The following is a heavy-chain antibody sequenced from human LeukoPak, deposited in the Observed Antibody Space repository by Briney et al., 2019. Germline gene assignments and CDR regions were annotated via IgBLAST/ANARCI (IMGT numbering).Heavy chain of an antibody. J-gene: IGHJ5*02. V-gene: IGHV3-23*01. Sequence: GGSLRLSCAASGFTLSTYAMNWVPQAPGKGLEWVSGISAGGGSTYYADSVKGRFTISRDNSKNTLYLQMNSLTVEDTAVYYCAKSPRSAADNWFDPWGQGTLVTVPS. CDR1: GFTLSTYA. D-gene: IGHD6-13*01. CDR3: AKSPRSAADNWFDP. CDR2: ISAGGGST.